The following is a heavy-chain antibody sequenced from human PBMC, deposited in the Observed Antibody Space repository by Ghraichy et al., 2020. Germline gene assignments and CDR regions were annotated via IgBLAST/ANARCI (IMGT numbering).Heavy chain of an antibody. CDR3: VRDRTVAGTGPHFDY. Sequence: GSLRLSCAVSGFTLSSHWIHWVRQAPGKGLVWVSRIHPDGSDTTYADSVKGRFTISRENAENMVYLQMNILRAEDAVVYYCVRDRTVAGTGPHFDYWGQGTPVTVSS. CDR1: GFTLSSHW. CDR2: IHPDGSDT. D-gene: IGHD6-13*01. J-gene: IGHJ4*02. V-gene: IGHV3-74*01.